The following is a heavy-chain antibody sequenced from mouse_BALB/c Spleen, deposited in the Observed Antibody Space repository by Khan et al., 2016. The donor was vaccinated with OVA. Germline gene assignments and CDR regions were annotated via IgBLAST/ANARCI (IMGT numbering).Heavy chain of an antibody. CDR1: GYSFTSYY. CDR2: IDPFNGGT. V-gene: IGHV1S135*01. D-gene: IGHD2-2*01. Sequence: VQLQQSGPELMKPGASVKISCKASGYSFTSYYIHWVKQSHGKSLEWIGYIDPFNGGTSYNPIFEGKATLTVDKSSSTAYMHLSSLTSDDSAVYYCARHGYVACFAYWGQGTLVTVSA. J-gene: IGHJ3*01. CDR3: ARHGYVACFAY.